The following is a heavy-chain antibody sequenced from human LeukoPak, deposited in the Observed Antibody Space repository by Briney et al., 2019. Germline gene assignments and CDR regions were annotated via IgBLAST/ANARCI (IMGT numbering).Heavy chain of an antibody. D-gene: IGHD3-3*02. V-gene: IGHV4-59*01. J-gene: IGHJ4*02. CDR1: GGSISSSS. CDR2: IYYSGST. CDR3: ARAPSRGGAVLD. Sequence: SETLSLTCIVSGGSISSSSWSWIRQPPGKGLEWIGYIYYSGSTNYNPSLKSRVTISVDTSKNQFSLKLNSVTAADTAVYYCARAPSRGGAVLDWGQGTLVTVSS.